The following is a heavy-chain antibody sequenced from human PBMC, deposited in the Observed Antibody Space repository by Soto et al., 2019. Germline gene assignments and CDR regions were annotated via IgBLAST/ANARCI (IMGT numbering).Heavy chain of an antibody. V-gene: IGHV4-59*01. J-gene: IGHJ3*02. D-gene: IGHD2-21*02. CDR3: ARSCGGDCYLLSAFDI. Sequence: SETLTLTCTVSGGSISSYYWSWIRQPPGKGLEWIGYIYYRGSTNYNPSLKSRVTISVDTSKNQFSLKLSSVTAADTAVYYCARSCGGDCYLLSAFDIWGQGTMVTVSS. CDR1: GGSISSYY. CDR2: IYYRGST.